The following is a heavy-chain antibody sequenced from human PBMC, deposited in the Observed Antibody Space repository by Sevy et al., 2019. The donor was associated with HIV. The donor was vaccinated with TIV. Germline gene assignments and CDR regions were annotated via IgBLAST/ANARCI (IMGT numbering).Heavy chain of an antibody. CDR2: ISWNSGSI. CDR1: GFTFDDYA. V-gene: IGHV3-9*01. CDR3: AKDKGYCTNGVCYTSYYYYGMDV. Sequence: GGSLRLSCAASGFTFDDYAMHWVRQAPGKGLEWFSGISWNSGSIGYADSVKGRFTISRDNAKNSLYLQMNSLRAEDTALYYCAKDKGYCTNGVCYTSYYYYGMDVWGQGTTVTVSS. J-gene: IGHJ6*02. D-gene: IGHD2-8*01.